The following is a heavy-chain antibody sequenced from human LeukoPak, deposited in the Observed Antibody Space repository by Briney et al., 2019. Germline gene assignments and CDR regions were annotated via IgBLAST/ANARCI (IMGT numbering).Heavy chain of an antibody. J-gene: IGHJ4*02. D-gene: IGHD1-26*01. CDR1: GGSINSYY. V-gene: IGHV4-59*10. CDR2: IYTTVTT. CDR3: GRQGYTASYYFVDY. Sequence: PSETLSLTCGVSGGSINSYYWGWVRQPAGKGLEWIGRIYTTVTTNYSSSLKSRLTMSLDTSKNHFSLKLRSVTAADTAVYYCGRQGYTASYYFVDYWSQGTLVTVSS.